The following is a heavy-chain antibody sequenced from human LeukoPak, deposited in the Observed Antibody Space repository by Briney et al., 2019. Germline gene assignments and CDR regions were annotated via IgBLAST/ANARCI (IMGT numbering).Heavy chain of an antibody. CDR1: GFTFSSYA. D-gene: IGHD6-13*01. CDR3: ARLGIAAAGTS. V-gene: IGHV3-30-3*01. J-gene: IGHJ5*02. CDR2: ISYDGSNK. Sequence: PGRSLRLSCAASGFTFSSYAMHWVRQAPGKGLEWVAVISYDGSNKYYADSVKGRLTISRDNSKNTLYLQMNSLRAEDTAVYYCARLGIAAAGTSWGQGTLVTVSS.